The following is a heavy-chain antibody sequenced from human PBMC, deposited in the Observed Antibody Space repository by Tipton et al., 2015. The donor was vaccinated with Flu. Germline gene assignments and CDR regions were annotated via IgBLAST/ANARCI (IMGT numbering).Heavy chain of an antibody. CDR1: GFTFSSYW. D-gene: IGHD3-9*01. Sequence: SLRLSCAASGFTFSSYWMHWVRQAPGKGLVWVSRINSDGSSTSYADSVKGRFTISRDNAKNTLYLQMNSLRAEDTAVYYCARNILTGYSPFDYWGQGTLVTVSS. J-gene: IGHJ4*02. CDR3: ARNILTGYSPFDY. V-gene: IGHV3-74*01. CDR2: INSDGSST.